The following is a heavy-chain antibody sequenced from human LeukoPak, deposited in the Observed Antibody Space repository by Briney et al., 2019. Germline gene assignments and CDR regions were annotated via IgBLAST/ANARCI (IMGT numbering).Heavy chain of an antibody. D-gene: IGHD3-22*01. Sequence: ASVKVSCKVSGYTLTELSMHWVRQAPGKGLEWMGGFDPEDGETIYAQKFQGRVTMTEDTSTDTAYMELSSLRSEDTAVYYCATGFSTGLLRPWDYWGQGTLVTVSS. CDR2: FDPEDGET. CDR1: GYTLTELS. CDR3: ATGFSTGLLRPWDY. V-gene: IGHV1-24*01. J-gene: IGHJ4*02.